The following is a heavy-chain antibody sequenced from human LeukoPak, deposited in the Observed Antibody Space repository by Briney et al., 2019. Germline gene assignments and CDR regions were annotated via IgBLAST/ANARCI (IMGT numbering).Heavy chain of an antibody. CDR2: IIPILGIA. D-gene: IGHD6-13*01. CDR3: ARMMPESSSWTTLDY. CDR1: GGTFSSYA. V-gene: IGHV1-69*04. J-gene: IGHJ4*02. Sequence: ASVKVSCKASGGTFSSYAISWVRQAPGQGLEWMGRIIPILGIANYAQKFQGRVTITADKSTSTAYMELSSLRSEDTAVYYCARMMPESSSWTTLDYWGQGTLVTVSS.